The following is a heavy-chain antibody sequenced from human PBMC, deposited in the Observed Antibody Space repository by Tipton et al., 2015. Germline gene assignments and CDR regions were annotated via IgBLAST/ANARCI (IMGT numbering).Heavy chain of an antibody. CDR1: SDSISKYY. Sequence: TLSLTCTVSSDSISKYYWSWIRQPPGKELEWIGYIQYSGSTNYNPSLKSRVTISVDTSKTQFSLKMRSVTATDTAVYFCARDLEHGMDVWGQGTTVTVS. V-gene: IGHV4-59*01. J-gene: IGHJ6*02. CDR2: IQYSGST. CDR3: ARDLEHGMDV.